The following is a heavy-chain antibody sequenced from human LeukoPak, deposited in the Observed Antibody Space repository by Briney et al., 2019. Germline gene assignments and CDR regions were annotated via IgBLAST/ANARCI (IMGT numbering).Heavy chain of an antibody. Sequence: SVKVSCKASGGTFSTYSISWVRQAPGQGLEWMGRIIPIFGIPNYAQKFQGRVKITADKSTSTAYMELSSLRSEDSAVYYCATTERSHGYETHFDYWGQGTLVTVSS. CDR2: IIPIFGIP. J-gene: IGHJ4*02. D-gene: IGHD5-18*01. CDR3: ATTERSHGYETHFDY. V-gene: IGHV1-69*02. CDR1: GGTFSTYS.